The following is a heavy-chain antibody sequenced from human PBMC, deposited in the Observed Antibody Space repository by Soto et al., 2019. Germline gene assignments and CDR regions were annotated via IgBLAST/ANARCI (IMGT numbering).Heavy chain of an antibody. J-gene: IGHJ4*02. D-gene: IGHD1-26*01. Sequence: QVKMVESGGGVVQPGRSLRLSCAASGFNVSAYTMHWVRQAPGKGLEWVAVMSSDGNHKYYTDSVKGRFTISRDTSTNTLYLQMNSLRAEDTAVYYCARWEQPLFDYWGQGTLVTVSS. CDR2: MSSDGNHK. CDR1: GFNVSAYT. CDR3: ARWEQPLFDY. V-gene: IGHV3-30-3*01.